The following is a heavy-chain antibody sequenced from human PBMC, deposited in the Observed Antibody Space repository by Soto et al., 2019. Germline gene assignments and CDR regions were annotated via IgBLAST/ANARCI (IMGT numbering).Heavy chain of an antibody. Sequence: SETLSFTCSVSGGSVTLTSYYWGWIRQPPGKGLEWIGNVYYSGSTNYNPSLKSRVTISVDTSKNQFSLSLKSVTAADTAVYYCASDYSGYSADPEYYGVEVWGQGTTVTVSS. J-gene: IGHJ6*02. D-gene: IGHD3-22*01. CDR2: VYYSGST. CDR3: ASDYSGYSADPEYYGVEV. V-gene: IGHV4-39*01. CDR1: GGSVTLTSYY.